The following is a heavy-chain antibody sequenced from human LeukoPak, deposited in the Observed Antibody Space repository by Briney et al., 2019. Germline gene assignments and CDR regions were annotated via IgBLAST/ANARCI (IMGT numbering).Heavy chain of an antibody. Sequence: GRFLRLSCAASGFTFSSYGMHWVRQAPGKGLEWVAVISYDGSNKYYADSVKGRFTISRDNSKNTLYLQMNSLRAEDTAVYYCAKDEALLLWFGGLGYWGQGTLVTVSS. D-gene: IGHD3-10*01. CDR3: AKDEALLLWFGGLGY. J-gene: IGHJ4*02. V-gene: IGHV3-30*18. CDR2: ISYDGSNK. CDR1: GFTFSSYG.